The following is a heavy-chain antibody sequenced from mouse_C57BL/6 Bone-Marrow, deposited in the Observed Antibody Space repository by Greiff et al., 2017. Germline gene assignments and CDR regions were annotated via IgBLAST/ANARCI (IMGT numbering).Heavy chain of an antibody. V-gene: IGHV1-82*01. CDR1: GYAFSSSW. CDR3: ARSDYGSSSYGYSDV. Sequence: QVQLQQSGPELVKPGASVKISCKASGYAFSSSWMNWVKQRPGKGLEWIGRIYPGDGDTNYNGKFKGKATQTADKSSSTAYKQLSSLKSEDSAVYFCARSDYGSSSYGYSDVWGTGTTVTVSS. D-gene: IGHD1-1*01. CDR2: IYPGDGDT. J-gene: IGHJ1*03.